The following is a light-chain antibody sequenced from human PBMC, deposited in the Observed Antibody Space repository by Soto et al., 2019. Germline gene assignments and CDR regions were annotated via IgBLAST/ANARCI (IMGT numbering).Light chain of an antibody. CDR3: QQYNSYSRT. Sequence: DIQVTQSPSTLSASVGDRVTITCRASQSISSWLAWYQQKPGKAPKLLIFDVSILESGVPSRFSGSGSGTEFTLTISSLQPDDFATYYCQQYNSYSRTFGQGTKVDIK. V-gene: IGKV1-5*01. CDR2: DVS. J-gene: IGKJ2*01. CDR1: QSISSW.